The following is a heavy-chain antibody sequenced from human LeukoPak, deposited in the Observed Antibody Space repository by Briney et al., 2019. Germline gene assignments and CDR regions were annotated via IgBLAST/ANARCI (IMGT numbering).Heavy chain of an antibody. CDR1: GYTFTGYY. D-gene: IGHD3-22*01. CDR2: INPNSGGT. Sequence: ASVKASCKASGYTFTGYYMHWVRQAPGQGLEWMGWINPNSGGTNYAQKFQGRVTMTRDTSISTAYMELSRLRSDDTAVYYCARDQFLRDYDSSGYYPFDYWGQGTLVTVSS. J-gene: IGHJ4*02. CDR3: ARDQFLRDYDSSGYYPFDY. V-gene: IGHV1-2*02.